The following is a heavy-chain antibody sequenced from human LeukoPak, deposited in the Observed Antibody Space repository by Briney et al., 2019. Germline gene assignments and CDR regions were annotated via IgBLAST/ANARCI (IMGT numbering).Heavy chain of an antibody. Sequence: GASVKVSCKASGGTFSSYAISWVRQAPGQGLEWMGGIIPIFGTANYAQKFQGRVTITADESTSTAYMELSSLRSDDTAVYYCARDRMYYYDSSGYYSDYWGQGTLVTVSS. CDR2: IIPIFGTA. D-gene: IGHD3-22*01. J-gene: IGHJ4*02. CDR1: GGTFSSYA. V-gene: IGHV1-69*13. CDR3: ARDRMYYYDSSGYYSDY.